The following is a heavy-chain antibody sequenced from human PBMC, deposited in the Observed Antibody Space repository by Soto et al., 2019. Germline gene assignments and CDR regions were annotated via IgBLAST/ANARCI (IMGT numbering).Heavy chain of an antibody. CDR1: GFTFSSYA. CDR2: ISYDGSNK. D-gene: IGHD3-10*01. J-gene: IGHJ4*02. CDR3: ARVRDILQWFGELGFDY. V-gene: IGHV3-30-3*01. Sequence: QVQLVESGGGVVQPGRSLRLSCAASGFTFSSYAMHWVRQAPGKGLEWVAVISYDGSNKYYADSVKGRFTISRDNSKNTLYLQMNSLRAEDTAVYYCARVRDILQWFGELGFDYWGQGTLVTVSS.